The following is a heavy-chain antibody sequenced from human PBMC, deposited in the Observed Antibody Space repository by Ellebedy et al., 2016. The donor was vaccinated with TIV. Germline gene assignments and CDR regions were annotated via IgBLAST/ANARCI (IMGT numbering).Heavy chain of an antibody. Sequence: SETLSLTXTVSGGSISSGGYYWSWVRQHPGKGLEWIGYIYYSGSTYYNPSLKSRVTISIDTSENQFSLKLSSVTAADTAVYYCARGGTVAGTEWFDPWGQGTLVTVSS. CDR3: ARGGTVAGTEWFDP. V-gene: IGHV4-31*03. CDR2: IYYSGST. CDR1: GGSISSGGYY. D-gene: IGHD6-19*01. J-gene: IGHJ5*02.